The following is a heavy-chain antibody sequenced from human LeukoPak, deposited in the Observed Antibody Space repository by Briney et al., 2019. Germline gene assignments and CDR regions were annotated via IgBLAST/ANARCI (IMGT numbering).Heavy chain of an antibody. CDR3: ARDATRGGDFDY. J-gene: IGHJ4*02. CDR1: GFTFSRFW. D-gene: IGHD3-16*01. Sequence: GGSLRLSCAASGFTFSRFWMTWVRQAPGKGLEWVANINEDGSQIYYVGSVKGRFTVSRDNARDSLYLQMTSLRVEDTAIYYCARDATRGGDFDYWGQGTLVTVSS. CDR2: INEDGSQI. V-gene: IGHV3-7*01.